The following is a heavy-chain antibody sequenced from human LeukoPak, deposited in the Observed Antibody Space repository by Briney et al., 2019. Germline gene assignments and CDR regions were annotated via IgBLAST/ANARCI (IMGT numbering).Heavy chain of an antibody. CDR2: ISYGGSNK. V-gene: IGHV3-30-3*01. CDR3: AREGIQLWFGGVGDWFDP. CDR1: GFTFSSYA. Sequence: GGSLRLSCAASGFTFSSYAMHWVRQAPGKGLEWVAIISYGGSNKYYADSVKGRFTISRDNSKNTLYLQMNSLRAEDTAVYYCAREGIQLWFGGVGDWFDPWGQGTLVTVSS. J-gene: IGHJ5*02. D-gene: IGHD5-18*01.